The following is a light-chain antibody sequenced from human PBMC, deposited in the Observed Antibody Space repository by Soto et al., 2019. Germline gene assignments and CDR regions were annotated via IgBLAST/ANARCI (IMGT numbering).Light chain of an antibody. CDR1: QSVSSSY. Sequence: EIVLTQSPGTLSLSPGERATLSCRASQSVSSSYLAWYQQKPGQAPRLLIYGASSRATGIPDRFSGSGSGTDFTLTIRRLAPEDFAVYYCQQYGSSPRFTFGPGTNVDIK. J-gene: IGKJ3*01. CDR3: QQYGSSPRFT. V-gene: IGKV3-20*01. CDR2: GAS.